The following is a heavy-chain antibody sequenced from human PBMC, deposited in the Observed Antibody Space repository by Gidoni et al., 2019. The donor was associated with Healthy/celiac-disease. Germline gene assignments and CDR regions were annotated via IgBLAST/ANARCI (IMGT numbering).Heavy chain of an antibody. CDR2: INHSGST. Sequence: QVQLQQWGAGLLKPSETLSLTCAVYGGSFSGYYWSWIRQPPGKGLEWIGEINHSGSTNYNPSLKSRVTISVDTSKNQFSLKLSSVTAADTAVYYCARSTRPWKHFDYWGQGTLVTVSS. CDR3: ARSTRPWKHFDY. CDR1: GGSFSGYY. D-gene: IGHD1-1*01. V-gene: IGHV4-34*01. J-gene: IGHJ4*02.